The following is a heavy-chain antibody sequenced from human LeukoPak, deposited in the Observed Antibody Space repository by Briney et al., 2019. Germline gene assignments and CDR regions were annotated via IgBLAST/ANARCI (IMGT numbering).Heavy chain of an antibody. Sequence: ASVKVSCKASGYSFTGYYMHWVRQAPGQGLEWMGWINPNSGGTNYAQKFQGRVTMTRDTSISTAYMELSRLRSDDTAVYYCARVNARGVRGVIIFYWGQGTLVTVSS. CDR2: INPNSGGT. CDR1: GYSFTGYY. J-gene: IGHJ4*02. CDR3: ARVNARGVRGVIIFY. V-gene: IGHV1-2*02. D-gene: IGHD3-10*01.